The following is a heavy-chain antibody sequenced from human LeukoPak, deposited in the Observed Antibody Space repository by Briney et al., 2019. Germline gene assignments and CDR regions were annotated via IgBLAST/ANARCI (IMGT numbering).Heavy chain of an antibody. J-gene: IGHJ4*02. CDR3: AIAAAGRPFDY. V-gene: IGHV4-34*01. Sequence: PSETLSLTCAVYGGSFSGYYWSWIRQPPGKGLEWIGEINHSGSTNYNPSLKSRVTISVDTSKNQFSLKLSSVTAADTAVYYCAIAAAGRPFDYWGQGTLVTVSS. D-gene: IGHD6-13*01. CDR1: GGSFSGYY. CDR2: INHSGST.